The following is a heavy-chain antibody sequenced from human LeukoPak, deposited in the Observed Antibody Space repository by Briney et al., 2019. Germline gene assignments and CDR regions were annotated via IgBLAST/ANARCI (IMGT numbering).Heavy chain of an antibody. CDR2: IRYDGSDK. J-gene: IGHJ4*02. CDR1: GFAFRTYG. CDR3: ANMVVAAGSVSDY. Sequence: GGSLRLSCAASGFAFRTYGMHWVRQAPGKGLEWVAFIRYDGSDKYYADSVKGRFTISRDNSKNTLYLQMNSLRPDDTAVYYYANMVVAAGSVSDYWGQGTLVTVSS. D-gene: IGHD2-15*01. V-gene: IGHV3-30*02.